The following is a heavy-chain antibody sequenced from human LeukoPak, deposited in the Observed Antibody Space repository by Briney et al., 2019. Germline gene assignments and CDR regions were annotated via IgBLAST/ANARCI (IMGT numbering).Heavy chain of an antibody. D-gene: IGHD6-13*01. Sequence: GGSLRLSRAASGFTFSSYSFNWVRQAPGKGLEWVAVISYDGSNKYYADSVKGRFTISRDNSKNTLYLQMNSLRAEDTAVYYCARGSSSSWYDLDYWGQGTLVTVSS. CDR1: GFTFSSYS. CDR2: ISYDGSNK. CDR3: ARGSSSSWYDLDY. J-gene: IGHJ4*02. V-gene: IGHV3-30*03.